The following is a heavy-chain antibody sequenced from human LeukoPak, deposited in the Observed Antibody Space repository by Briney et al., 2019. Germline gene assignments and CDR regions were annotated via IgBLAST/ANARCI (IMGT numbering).Heavy chain of an antibody. J-gene: IGHJ4*02. D-gene: IGHD6-19*01. CDR3: ASSPYSSGLSGPFDY. V-gene: IGHV4-34*01. CDR1: GGSFSGYY. CDR2: INHSGST. Sequence: SETLSLTCAVYGGSFSGYYWSWIRQPPGKGLEWIGEINHSGSTNYNPPLKSRVTISVDTSKNQFSLKLSSVTAADTAVYYCASSPYSSGLSGPFDYWGQGTLVTVSS.